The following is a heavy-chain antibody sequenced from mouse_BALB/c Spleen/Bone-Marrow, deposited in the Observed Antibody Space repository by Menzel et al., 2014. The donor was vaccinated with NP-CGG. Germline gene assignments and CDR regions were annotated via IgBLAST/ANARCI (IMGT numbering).Heavy chain of an antibody. D-gene: IGHD2-10*02. Sequence: LQESGPELVKPGASVKMSCKASGYTFTSYVMHWVKQKPGQGLEWIGYINPYNDGTKYNEKFKGKVTLTSDKSSSTAYMELSSLTSEDSAVYYCARGGYGNVYYAMDYWGQGTSVTVSS. J-gene: IGHJ4*01. CDR2: INPYNDGT. CDR1: GYTFTSYV. CDR3: ARGGYGNVYYAMDY. V-gene: IGHV1-14*01.